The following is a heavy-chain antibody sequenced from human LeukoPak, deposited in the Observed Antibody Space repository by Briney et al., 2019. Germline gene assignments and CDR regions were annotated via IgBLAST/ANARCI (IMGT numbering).Heavy chain of an antibody. CDR3: AGDTMVRGVINY. J-gene: IGHJ4*02. CDR1: GGSISSSSYY. CDR2: IYYSGST. Sequence: SETLSLTCTVSGGSISSSSYYWGWIRQPPGKGLEWIGSIYYSGSTYYNPSLKSRVTMSVDTSKNQFSLKLSSVTAADTAVYYCAGDTMVRGVINYWGQGTLVTVSS. V-gene: IGHV4-39*07. D-gene: IGHD3-10*01.